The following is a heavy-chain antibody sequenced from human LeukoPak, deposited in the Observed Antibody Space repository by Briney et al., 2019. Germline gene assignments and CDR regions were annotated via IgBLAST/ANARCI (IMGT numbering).Heavy chain of an antibody. J-gene: IGHJ4*02. CDR2: IWYDGSNK. D-gene: IGHD1-26*01. CDR1: GFTFSSYG. CDR3: ARDRSFRSYHFDY. Sequence: GGSLRLSCAASGFTFSSYGMHWVRQAPGKGLEWVAVIWYDGSNKYYADSVKGRFTISRDNSKNTLYLQMNSLRAEDTAVYYCARDRSFRSYHFDYWGQGTLVTVSS. V-gene: IGHV3-33*01.